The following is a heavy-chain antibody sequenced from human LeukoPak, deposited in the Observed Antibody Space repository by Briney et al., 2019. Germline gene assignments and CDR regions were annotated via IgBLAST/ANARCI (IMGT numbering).Heavy chain of an antibody. CDR2: IYTSGST. Sequence: PSETLSLTCTVSGGSISSYYWSWIRRPPGKGLEWIGYIYTSGSTNYNPSLKSRVTISVDTSKNQFSLKLSSVTAADTAVYYCARHDEVFWSPFDPWGQGTLVTVSS. V-gene: IGHV4-4*09. CDR3: ARHDEVFWSPFDP. D-gene: IGHD3-3*01. CDR1: GGSISSYY. J-gene: IGHJ5*02.